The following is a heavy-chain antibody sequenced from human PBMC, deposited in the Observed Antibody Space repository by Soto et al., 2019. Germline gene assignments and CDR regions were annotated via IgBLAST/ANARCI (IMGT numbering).Heavy chain of an antibody. Sequence: GGSLRLSCAASGFTFSSYAMSWVRQAPGKGLEWVSAISGSGGSTYYADSVKGRFTISRDNSKNTLYLQMNSLRAEDTVVYYCAKDGRVNVVVVAATPADWFDPWGQGTLVTVSS. CDR2: ISGSGGST. J-gene: IGHJ5*02. CDR3: AKDGRVNVVVVAATPADWFDP. D-gene: IGHD2-15*01. CDR1: GFTFSSYA. V-gene: IGHV3-23*01.